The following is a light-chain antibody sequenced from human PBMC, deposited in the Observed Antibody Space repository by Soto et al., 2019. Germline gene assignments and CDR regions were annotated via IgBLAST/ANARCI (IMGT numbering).Light chain of an antibody. CDR3: QHYNSYSEA. J-gene: IGKJ1*01. CDR2: KAS. CDR1: QTISSW. Sequence: DIQLTQSPSTLSGSVGESVTLTCLASQTISSWLAWYQQKPGKAPKLLIYKASTLKSGVPSRFSGSGSGTEFTLTISSLQPDDFATYYCQHYNSYSEAFGQGTKVDIK. V-gene: IGKV1-5*03.